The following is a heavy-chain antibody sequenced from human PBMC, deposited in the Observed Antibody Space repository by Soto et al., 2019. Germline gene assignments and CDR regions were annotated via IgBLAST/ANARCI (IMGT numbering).Heavy chain of an antibody. CDR2: INHSGST. CDR3: ARAESPAAAAGRNFQH. Sequence: QVQLQQWGAGLLKPSETLSLTCAVYGGSFSGYYWSWIRQPPGKVLEWIGEINHSGSTNYNPSLKSRVTISVDTSKNQFSLKLSSVTAADTAVYYCARAESPAAAAGRNFQHWGQGTLVTVSS. CDR1: GGSFSGYY. J-gene: IGHJ1*01. V-gene: IGHV4-34*01. D-gene: IGHD6-13*01.